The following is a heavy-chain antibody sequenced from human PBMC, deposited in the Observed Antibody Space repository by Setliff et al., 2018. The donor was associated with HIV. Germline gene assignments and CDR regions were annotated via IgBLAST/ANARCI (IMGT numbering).Heavy chain of an antibody. D-gene: IGHD2-2*01. V-gene: IGHV1-8*03. CDR2: MNPNSGNT. J-gene: IGHJ3*02. CDR1: GYTFTSYD. CDR3: ARLSSAAMWGGGAFDI. Sequence: GASVKVSCKASGYTFTSYDINWVRQATGQGLEWMGWMNPNSGNTGYAQKFRGRVTFTRDTSASTAYMELSGLGFEDTAVYYCARLSSAAMWGGGAFDIWGQGTMVTVSS.